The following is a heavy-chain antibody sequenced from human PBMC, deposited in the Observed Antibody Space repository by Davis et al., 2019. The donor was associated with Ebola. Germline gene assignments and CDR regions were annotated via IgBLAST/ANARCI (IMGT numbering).Heavy chain of an antibody. CDR1: GYRFTSHY. D-gene: IGHD3-22*01. CDR2: INPITGGT. J-gene: IGHJ3*02. CDR3: AREGGRYYDSSGYVFDI. V-gene: IGHV1-46*01. Sequence: ASVKVSCKAVGYRFTSHYMHWVRQAPGQGLEWMGIINPITGGTSYAQNFQVRVNMTRDTSTSTVYMELRSMRSEDTAVYYCAREGGRYYDSSGYVFDIWGQGTMVKVSS.